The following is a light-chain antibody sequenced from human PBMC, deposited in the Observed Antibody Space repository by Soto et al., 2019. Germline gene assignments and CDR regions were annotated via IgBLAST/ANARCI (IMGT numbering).Light chain of an antibody. Sequence: EIVLTQSPGTLSLSTGERATLSCRASQSVSYTFFAWYQQKPGQAPRLLIYGASSRATGIPDRFSGSGSGTDFTLTISRLEPEDFAVYYCQQYGSSPLTFGGGTRLEIK. CDR2: GAS. CDR3: QQYGSSPLT. CDR1: QSVSYTF. J-gene: IGKJ5*01. V-gene: IGKV3-20*01.